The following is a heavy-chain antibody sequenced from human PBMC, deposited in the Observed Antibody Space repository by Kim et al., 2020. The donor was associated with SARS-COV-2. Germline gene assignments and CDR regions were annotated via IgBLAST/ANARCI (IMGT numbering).Heavy chain of an antibody. CDR3: ARGLGPGDY. Sequence: SGSTNYNPALKRRVTISIDTSKSHFSLTLSSVTAADTALYYCARGLGPGDYWGRGTLVTVSS. J-gene: IGHJ4*01. CDR2: SGST. D-gene: IGHD1-26*01. V-gene: IGHV4-34*01.